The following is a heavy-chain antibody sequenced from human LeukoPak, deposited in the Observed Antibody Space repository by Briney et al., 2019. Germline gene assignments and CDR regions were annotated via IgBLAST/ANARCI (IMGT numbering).Heavy chain of an antibody. CDR3: ASWPGDWGENAFDI. CDR2: IIPILGIA. D-gene: IGHD3-16*01. V-gene: IGHV1-69*04. J-gene: IGHJ3*02. CDR1: GGTFSSYA. Sequence: GASVKVSCKASGGTFSSYAISWVRQAPGQGLEWMGRIIPILGIANYAQKFQGRVTITADKSTSTAYMELSSLRSEDTAVYYCASWPGDWGENAFDIWGQGTMVTVSS.